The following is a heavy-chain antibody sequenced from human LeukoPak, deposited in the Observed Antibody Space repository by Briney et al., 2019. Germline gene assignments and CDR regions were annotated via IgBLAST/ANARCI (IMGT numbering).Heavy chain of an antibody. D-gene: IGHD2-8*01. CDR3: ARVDVLMVYAIDY. Sequence: GGSLRLSCAASGFTVSSNYMSWVRQAPGQGLEWVSVIYSGGSTYYADSVKGRFTISRDISKNTVYLQMNSLRAEDTAVYYCARVDVLMVYAIDYWGQGTLVTVSS. CDR2: IYSGGST. CDR1: GFTVSSNY. V-gene: IGHV3-53*01. J-gene: IGHJ4*02.